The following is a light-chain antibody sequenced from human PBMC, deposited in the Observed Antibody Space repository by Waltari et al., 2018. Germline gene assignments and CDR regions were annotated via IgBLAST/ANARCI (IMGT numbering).Light chain of an antibody. V-gene: IGLV1-40*01. CDR2: GST. CDR3: LSYDTSLSVV. J-gene: IGLJ3*02. Sequence: QSVLTQPPSLSGAPGPRVTISCTGSGSNIGAGYDVHWYPQLPRASPKLLIYGSTSRPLGVPARFFGSTSGTSASLAITGLQAEDEADYYCLSYDTSLSVVFGGGTKLTVL. CDR1: GSNIGAGYD.